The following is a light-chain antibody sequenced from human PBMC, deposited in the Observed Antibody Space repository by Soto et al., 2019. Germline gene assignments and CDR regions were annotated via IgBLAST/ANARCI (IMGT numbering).Light chain of an antibody. Sequence: EIVLTQSPGTLSLSPGERATLSCRASQSVGSSYLAWYQQKPGQAPRHLIHGASSRATGIPDRFSGSGSGTDFTLTISRLEPEDFAVYYCQQYGSSPPMYTFGQGTRLEIK. CDR1: QSVGSSY. CDR3: QQYGSSPPMYT. J-gene: IGKJ2*01. V-gene: IGKV3-20*01. CDR2: GAS.